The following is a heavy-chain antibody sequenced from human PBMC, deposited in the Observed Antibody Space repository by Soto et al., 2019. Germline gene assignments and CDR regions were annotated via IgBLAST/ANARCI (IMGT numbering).Heavy chain of an antibody. D-gene: IGHD2-15*01. CDR3: ARSTVVMSRWFDP. CDR1: GVPIRSYF. CDR2: IYYSGST. V-gene: IGHV4-59*06. Sequence: SETLSLTCTVSGVPIRSYFWSWIRQHPGKGLEWIGYIYYSGSTYYNPSLKSRVTISVDTSKNQFSLKLSSVTAADTAVYYCARSTVVMSRWFDPWGQGTLVTVSS. J-gene: IGHJ5*02.